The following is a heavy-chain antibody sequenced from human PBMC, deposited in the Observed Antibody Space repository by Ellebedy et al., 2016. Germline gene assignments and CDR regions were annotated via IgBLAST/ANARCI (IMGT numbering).Heavy chain of an antibody. CDR3: ARDNYYDSSGYYYYYYAMDV. V-gene: IGHV4-30-4*01. D-gene: IGHD3-22*01. J-gene: IGHJ6*02. CDR1: GGSISSGDYY. CDR2: IYYSGST. Sequence: SETLSLTCTVSGGSISSGDYYWSWIRQPPGKGLEWIGYIYYSGSTYYNPSLKSRVTISLDTSKNQFSLKLSSVTAADTAVYYCARDNYYDSSGYYYYYYAMDVWGQGTTVTVSS.